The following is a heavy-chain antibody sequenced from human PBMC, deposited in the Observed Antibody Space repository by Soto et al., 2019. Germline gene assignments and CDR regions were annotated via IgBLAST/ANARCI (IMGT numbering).Heavy chain of an antibody. D-gene: IGHD4-4*01. CDR3: ASTAVSRSYYYYGMDV. J-gene: IGHJ6*02. CDR1: GGSISSYY. V-gene: IGHV4-59*01. CDR2: VYYSGST. Sequence: QVQLQESGPGLVKPSETLSLTCTVSGGSISSYYWSWIRRPPGKGLEGIGYVYYSGSTNYNPSLKGRVTISVDTSKNQFSLKLSYVTAADTAVYYCASTAVSRSYYYYGMDVWGQGTTVTVS.